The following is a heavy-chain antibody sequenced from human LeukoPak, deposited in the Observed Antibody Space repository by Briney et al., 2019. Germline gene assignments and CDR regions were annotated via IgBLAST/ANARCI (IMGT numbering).Heavy chain of an antibody. D-gene: IGHD2-2*01. CDR3: PLGDCSSTSCYVFDY. CDR2: IFNSGST. Sequence: PSETLSLTCTVSGGYISSYYWSWIRQPPGEALEWTGYIFNSGSTRYNLSLTSRVTISEDTSKNQFSLKLSSVTAADTAVHLCPLGDCSSTSCYVFDYWGQGTLVTVSS. V-gene: IGHV4-59*01. J-gene: IGHJ4*02. CDR1: GGYISSYY.